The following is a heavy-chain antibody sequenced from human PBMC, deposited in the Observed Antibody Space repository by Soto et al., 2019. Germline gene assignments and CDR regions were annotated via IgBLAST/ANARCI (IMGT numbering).Heavy chain of an antibody. CDR1: GFTFSSYA. CDR2: IGTAGDT. J-gene: IGHJ4*02. Sequence: EVQLVESGGDLVQPGGSLRLSCGASGFTFSSYAFHWVRQATGKGLEWVSGIGTAGDTYYAGSVKGRFIMSRENAKNSLYLQMNSLRDGDTAVYYCTRGADGFDYWGQGTLVTVSS. V-gene: IGHV3-13*01. D-gene: IGHD3-16*01. CDR3: TRGADGFDY.